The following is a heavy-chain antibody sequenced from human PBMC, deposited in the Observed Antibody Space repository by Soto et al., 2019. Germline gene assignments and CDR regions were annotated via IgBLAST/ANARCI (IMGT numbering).Heavy chain of an antibody. J-gene: IGHJ4*02. CDR2: IYYSGST. Sequence: SEILSLTCTVSGGSISSYYWRWIRQPPGKGLEWIGYIYYSGSTNYNSSLKSRVTISVDTSKNQFSLKLSSVTAADTAVYYCARLLVDSSGYHLDYWGQGTLVPVSS. V-gene: IGHV4-59*08. CDR1: GGSISSYY. D-gene: IGHD3-22*01. CDR3: ARLLVDSSGYHLDY.